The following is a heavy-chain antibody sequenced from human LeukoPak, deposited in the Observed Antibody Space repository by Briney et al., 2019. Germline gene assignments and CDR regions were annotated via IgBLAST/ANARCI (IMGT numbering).Heavy chain of an antibody. J-gene: IGHJ4*02. V-gene: IGHV3-23*01. D-gene: IGHD6-19*01. CDR2: ISRRGGST. CDR1: GFTFSTYA. Sequence: GGSLRLSCAASGFTFSTYAMSWVRQAPGKGLEWVSAISRRGGSTYYADSVEGRFTISRDNTKTTLYLQMNSLRAEDTAVYYCAKQSPDGPEQWLVDYFDYWGQGTLVTVSS. CDR3: AKQSPDGPEQWLVDYFDY.